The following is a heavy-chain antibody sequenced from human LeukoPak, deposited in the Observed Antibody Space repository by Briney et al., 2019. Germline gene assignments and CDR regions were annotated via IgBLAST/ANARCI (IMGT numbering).Heavy chain of an antibody. Sequence: SVKVSCKASGGTFSSYAISWVRQAPGQGLEWMGGIIPTFGTANYAQKFQGRVTITTDESTSTAYMELISLRSEDTAGYYCARSPERRSSGYYYAIDYWGQGTLVTVPS. V-gene: IGHV1-69*05. D-gene: IGHD3-22*01. CDR1: GGTFSSYA. CDR2: IIPTFGTA. J-gene: IGHJ4*02. CDR3: ARSPERRSSGYYYAIDY.